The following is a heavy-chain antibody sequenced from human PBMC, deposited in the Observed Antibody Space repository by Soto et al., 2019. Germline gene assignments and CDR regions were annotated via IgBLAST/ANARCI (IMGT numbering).Heavy chain of an antibody. D-gene: IGHD3-16*01. CDR1: GTIFSSYT. CDR2: IIPILGET. CDR3: ARGLGGRMDD. V-gene: IGHV1-69*08. J-gene: IGHJ6*02. Sequence: QVQLAQSGAEVKKPGSSVRVSCKASGTIFSSYTISWVRQAPGQGLEWMGRIIPILGETNSAQKFQDRVTLTADKSTNTAYMELNSLRLEDTAVYYCARGLGGRMDDWGQGTTVTVSS.